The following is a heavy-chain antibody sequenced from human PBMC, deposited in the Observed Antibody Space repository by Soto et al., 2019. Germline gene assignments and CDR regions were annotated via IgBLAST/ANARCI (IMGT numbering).Heavy chain of an antibody. J-gene: IGHJ5*02. CDR2: IYYSGST. CDR3: ACGVAAKRYNWFGP. CDR1: GGSISSYY. V-gene: IGHV4-59*01. D-gene: IGHD2-15*01. Sequence: SETLSLTCTVSGGSISSYYWSWIRQPPGKGLEWIGYIYYSGSTNYNPSLKSRVTISVDTSKNQFSLKLSSVTAADTAVYYCACGVAAKRYNWFGPWGQGTLVTVSS.